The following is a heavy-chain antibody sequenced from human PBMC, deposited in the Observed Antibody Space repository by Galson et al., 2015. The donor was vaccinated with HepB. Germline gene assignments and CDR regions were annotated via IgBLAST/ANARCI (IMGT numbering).Heavy chain of an antibody. Sequence: SLRLSCAASGFTFSRTAMHWVRQAPAKGLAYVSGISSNGGSTYYADSVKGRFTISRDTSKNTLYLQMSSLRTEDTAVYYCVKDRATLGRGIGFDWFDPWGQGTLVTVSS. CDR3: VKDRATLGRGIGFDWFDP. D-gene: IGHD3-10*01. V-gene: IGHV3-64D*06. J-gene: IGHJ5*02. CDR1: GFTFSRTA. CDR2: ISSNGGST.